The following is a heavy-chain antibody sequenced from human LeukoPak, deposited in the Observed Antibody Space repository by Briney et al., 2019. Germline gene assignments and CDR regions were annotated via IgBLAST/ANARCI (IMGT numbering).Heavy chain of an antibody. J-gene: IGHJ6*02. CDR1: GYSFTSYL. CDR2: IYPGDSDT. Sequence: GESLKISCKGSGYSFTSYLIGWVRQMPGKGLEGMGIIYPGDSDTRYSPSFQGQVTISADKSISAAYLQWSSLKASDTAMYYCARQMAPTADVLRLDYYYDGMDVWGQGTTVTVSS. D-gene: IGHD5-18*01. CDR3: ARQMAPTADVLRLDYYYDGMDV. V-gene: IGHV5-51*01.